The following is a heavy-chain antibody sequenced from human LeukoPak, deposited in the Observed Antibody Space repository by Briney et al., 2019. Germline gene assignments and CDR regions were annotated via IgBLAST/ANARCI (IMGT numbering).Heavy chain of an antibody. CDR3: AKRRGPTYGDFDY. CDR1: GFTFSNYA. CDR2: VTGSGGST. Sequence: GGSLRLSCAASGFTFSNYAMSWVRQAPGKGLEWDSAVTGSGGSTFYADSVKGRFTISRDNSKNTLYLQMNSLRVEDTALYYCAKRRGPTYGDFDYWGQGTLVTVSS. D-gene: IGHD4-17*01. J-gene: IGHJ4*02. V-gene: IGHV3-23*01.